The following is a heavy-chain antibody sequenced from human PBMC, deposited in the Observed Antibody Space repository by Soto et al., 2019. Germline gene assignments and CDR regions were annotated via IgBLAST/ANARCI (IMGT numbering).Heavy chain of an antibody. V-gene: IGHV4-59*01. CDR3: ARGEGMTTVTTSFDY. Sequence: QVQLQESGPGLVKPSETLSLTCTVAGGSISSYYWSWFRQPPGKGLEWIGYIYYSGSTNYHPSLKRRVTIAVDTSKKPFSLKLSSVTAADTAVYYCARGEGMTTVTTSFDYWGQGTLVTVSS. D-gene: IGHD4-17*01. CDR1: GGSISSYY. CDR2: IYYSGST. J-gene: IGHJ4*02.